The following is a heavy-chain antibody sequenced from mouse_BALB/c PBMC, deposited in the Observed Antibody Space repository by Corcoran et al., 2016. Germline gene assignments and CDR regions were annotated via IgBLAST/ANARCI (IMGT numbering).Heavy chain of an antibody. J-gene: IGHJ3*01. CDR3: ASVYYDYAWFAY. CDR1: GFNIKDYY. V-gene: IGHV14-1*02. CDR2: IDPENGNT. D-gene: IGHD2-4*01. Sequence: EVQLQQSGAELVRPGALVKLSCTASGFNIKDYYMHWVKQRPEQGLEWIGWIDPENGNTIYDPKFQGKASITADTSSNTAYLQLSSLTSEDTAIYYCASVYYDYAWFAYWGQGTLVPVSA.